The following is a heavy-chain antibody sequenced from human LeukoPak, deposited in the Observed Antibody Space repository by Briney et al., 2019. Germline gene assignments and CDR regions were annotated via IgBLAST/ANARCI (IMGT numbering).Heavy chain of an antibody. CDR3: ERDPSEYEYNRGWYRDF. Sequence: HPAGTLRLSCEASGFTFGNYGMAWFRQAPGKGLEWVSTINLNGDETHYADSVKGRFTISRDNSKSTLALRMSSLRVEDTAVYYCERDPSEYEYNRGWYRDFWGQGSQVIVSS. CDR2: INLNGDET. V-gene: IGHV3-23*01. CDR1: GFTFGNYG. D-gene: IGHD6-19*01. J-gene: IGHJ4*02.